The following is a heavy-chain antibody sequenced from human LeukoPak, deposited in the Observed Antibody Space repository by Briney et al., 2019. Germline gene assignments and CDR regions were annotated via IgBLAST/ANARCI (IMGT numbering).Heavy chain of an antibody. J-gene: IGHJ6*03. CDR2: IRYDGSNK. V-gene: IGHV3-30*02. CDR1: RFTFSSYG. D-gene: IGHD1-26*01. CDR3: AKDPGGRFSDSYYYMDV. Sequence: GGSLRLSCAASRFTFSSYGMHWVRQAPGKGLEWVAFIRYDGSNKYYADSVKGRFTISRDNSKNTLYLQMNSLRAEDTAVYYCAKDPGGRFSDSYYYMDVWGKGTTVTVSS.